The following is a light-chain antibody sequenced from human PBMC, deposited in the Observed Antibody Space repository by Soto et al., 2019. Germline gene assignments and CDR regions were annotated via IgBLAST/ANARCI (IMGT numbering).Light chain of an antibody. J-gene: IGKJ1*01. CDR2: DAS. CDR1: QSISSY. V-gene: IGKV1-5*01. CDR3: QQYNSYST. Sequence: DIQMTHSPSSLSASLGDRVTITCRASQSISSYLNWYQQKPGKAPKLLIYDASSLESGVPSRFGGSASGTEFTLTISSLQPDDFATYYCQQYNSYSTFGQGTKVDIK.